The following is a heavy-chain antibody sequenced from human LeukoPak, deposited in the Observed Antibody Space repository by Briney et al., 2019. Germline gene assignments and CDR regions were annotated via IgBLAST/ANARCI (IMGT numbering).Heavy chain of an antibody. Sequence: GGSLRLSCAASGFTFSSYAMSWVRQAPGKGLEWASAISGSGGSTYYADSVKGRFTISRDNSKNTLYLQMNSLRAEDTAVYYCAKAPDYGDHSEYFQHWGQGTLVTVSS. J-gene: IGHJ1*01. D-gene: IGHD4-17*01. V-gene: IGHV3-23*01. CDR2: ISGSGGST. CDR3: AKAPDYGDHSEYFQH. CDR1: GFTFSSYA.